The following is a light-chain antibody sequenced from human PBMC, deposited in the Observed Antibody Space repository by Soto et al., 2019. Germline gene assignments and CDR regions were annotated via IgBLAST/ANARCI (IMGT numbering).Light chain of an antibody. CDR1: QSVPSSH. CDR3: QQYNNWPIT. CDR2: GVS. V-gene: IGKV3-15*01. J-gene: IGKJ5*01. Sequence: EIVLTQSPGTLSLSPGETATLSCAASQSVPSSHFAWYQQKPGQAPRLLIYGVSTRATDIPARFSGRGSETEFTLTISSLQSEDFAVFYCQQYNNWPITFGQGTRLEIK.